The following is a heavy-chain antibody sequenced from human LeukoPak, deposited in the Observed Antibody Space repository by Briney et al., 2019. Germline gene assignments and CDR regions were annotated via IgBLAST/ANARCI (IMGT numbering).Heavy chain of an antibody. CDR3: ARDLGYSGFDWAP. Sequence: SETLSLTCAVYVGSFSGYYWSWIRQPPGEGLEWIGEINHSGSTNYNPSLKNRVTISVDTSKNHFALKLTSVTAADAAVYYCARDLGYSGFDWAPWGQGTLVTVSS. CDR1: VGSFSGYY. CDR2: INHSGST. D-gene: IGHD5-12*01. V-gene: IGHV4-34*01. J-gene: IGHJ5*02.